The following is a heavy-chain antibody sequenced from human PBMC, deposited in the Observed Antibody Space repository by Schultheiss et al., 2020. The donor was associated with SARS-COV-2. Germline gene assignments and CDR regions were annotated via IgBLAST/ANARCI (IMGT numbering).Heavy chain of an antibody. CDR1: GFTFSDYY. D-gene: IGHD3-3*01. V-gene: IGHV3-11*05. Sequence: GESLKISCAASGFTFSDYYMSWIRQAPGKGLEWVSYISSSSSYTNYADSVKGRFTISRDNAKNSLYLQMNSLRAEDTALYYCARDQVWKREYYDFWSGYYRNYYYMDVWGKGTTVTVSS. CDR3: ARDQVWKREYYDFWSGYYRNYYYMDV. CDR2: ISSSSSYT. J-gene: IGHJ6*03.